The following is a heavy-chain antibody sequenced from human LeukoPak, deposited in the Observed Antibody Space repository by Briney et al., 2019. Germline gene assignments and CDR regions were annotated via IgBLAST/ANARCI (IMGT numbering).Heavy chain of an antibody. CDR2: VHYRGTT. V-gene: IGHV4-59*12. D-gene: IGHD3-10*01. J-gene: IGHJ5*01. CDR3: AGDMRGSAKVWFDS. Sequence: SETLSLTCTVSGGSISDYYWNWIRQPPGKGLEGVAYVHYRGTTKYNPSLQSRVTTAVDMSKKEVSLRLDSVTAADTAVYYCAGDMRGSAKVWFDSWGQGVQVIVSS. CDR1: GGSISDYY.